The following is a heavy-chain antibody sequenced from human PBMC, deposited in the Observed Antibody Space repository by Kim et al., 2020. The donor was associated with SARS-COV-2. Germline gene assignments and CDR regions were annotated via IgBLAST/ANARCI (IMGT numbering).Heavy chain of an antibody. D-gene: IGHD2-2*01. V-gene: IGHV3-66*01. Sequence: GGSLRLSCAASGFTVSSNYMSWVRQAPGKGLEWVSVIYSGGSTYYADSVKGRFTISRDNSKNTLYLQMNSLRAEDTAVYYCARESPVVEMGFDYWGQGTLVTVSS. CDR1: GFTVSSNY. CDR3: ARESPVVEMGFDY. CDR2: IYSGGST. J-gene: IGHJ4*02.